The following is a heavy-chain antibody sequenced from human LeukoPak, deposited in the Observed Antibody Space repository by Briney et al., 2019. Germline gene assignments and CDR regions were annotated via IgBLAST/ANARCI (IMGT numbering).Heavy chain of an antibody. V-gene: IGHV1-2*02. CDR1: GSTFSSYD. CDR2: INPNSGGT. J-gene: IGHJ5*02. D-gene: IGHD6-13*01. CDR3: AASSWSWFDP. Sequence: ASVKVSCKASGSTFSSYDINWVRQAPGQGLEWMGWINPNSGGTNYAQKFQGRVTMTRDTSISTAYMELSRLRSDDTAVYYCAASSWSWFDPWGQGTLVTVSS.